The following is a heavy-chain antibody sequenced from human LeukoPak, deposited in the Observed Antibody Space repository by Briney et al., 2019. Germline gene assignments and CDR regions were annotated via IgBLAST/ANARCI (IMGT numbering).Heavy chain of an antibody. CDR1: GFTFSSYS. D-gene: IGHD3-22*01. V-gene: IGHV3-20*04. J-gene: IGHJ3*02. Sequence: PGGSLRLSCAASGFTFSSYSMNWVRQAPGKGLEWVSGINWNGGSTGYADSVKGRFTISRDNAKNSLYLQMNSLRAEDTALYYCARDHYYDSSGYYYVGSAFDIWGQGTMVTVSS. CDR2: INWNGGST. CDR3: ARDHYYDSSGYYYVGSAFDI.